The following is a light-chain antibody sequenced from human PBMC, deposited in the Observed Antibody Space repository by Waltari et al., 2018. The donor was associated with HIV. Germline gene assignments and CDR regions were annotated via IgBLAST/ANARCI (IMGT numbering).Light chain of an antibody. Sequence: DIVMTQSPDSLAVSLGERATINCKSSQSVLYSSNNKNYLAWYQQKPGQPPKLLIYWASTRESGVPDRFCGSGSGTDFTLTISSLQAEDVAVYYCQQYYSTPPITFGPGTKVEIK. V-gene: IGKV4-1*01. J-gene: IGKJ3*01. CDR3: QQYYSTPPIT. CDR2: WAS. CDR1: QSVLYSSNNKNY.